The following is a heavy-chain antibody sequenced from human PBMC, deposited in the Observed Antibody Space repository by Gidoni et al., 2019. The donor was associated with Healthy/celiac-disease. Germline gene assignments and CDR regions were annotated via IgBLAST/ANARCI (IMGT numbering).Heavy chain of an antibody. CDR2: IIPIFGTA. V-gene: IGHV1-69*01. CDR3: ARADDYSMRYYYYYGMDV. CDR1: GGTFSSYA. D-gene: IGHD4-4*01. Sequence: QVQLVQSGAEVKKPGSSVKVSCTASGGTFSSYAISWVRQAPGQGLEWMGGIIPIFGTANDAQKFQGRVTITADESTSTAYMELSSLRSEDTAVYYCARADDYSMRYYYYYGMDVWGQGTTVTVSS. J-gene: IGHJ6*02.